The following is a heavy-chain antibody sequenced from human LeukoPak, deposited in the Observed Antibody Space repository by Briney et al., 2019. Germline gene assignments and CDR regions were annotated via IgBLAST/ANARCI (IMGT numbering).Heavy chain of an antibody. J-gene: IGHJ4*02. CDR3: ADY. V-gene: IGHV3-13*01. CDR2: IGTAGDT. D-gene: IGHD1-1*01. CDR1: GFTFSSYD. Sequence: GGSLRLSCAVSGFTFSSYDMLWGRQATGKGLEWVSAIGTAGDTYYPGSVKGRFAISRENAKNSFYLHTVEETRPSRLFITPADYWGQGTLVTVSS.